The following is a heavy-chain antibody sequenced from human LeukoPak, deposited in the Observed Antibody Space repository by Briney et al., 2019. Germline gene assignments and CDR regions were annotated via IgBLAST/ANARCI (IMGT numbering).Heavy chain of an antibody. V-gene: IGHV3-66*01. CDR3: ARWTSSSMTTNPLFGY. CDR1: GFSVSSSY. Sequence: GGSLRLSCAASGFSVSSSYMSWVCQAPGKGLEWVSVIYSGGNTYYADSVKGRFTTSRDNSKNTLYLQMNSLRAGDTAVYYCARWTSSSMTTNPLFGYWGQGTLVTVSS. CDR2: IYSGGNT. J-gene: IGHJ4*02. D-gene: IGHD3-10*02.